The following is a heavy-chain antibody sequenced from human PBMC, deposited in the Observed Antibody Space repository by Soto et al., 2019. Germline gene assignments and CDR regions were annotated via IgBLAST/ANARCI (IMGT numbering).Heavy chain of an antibody. Sequence: EVQLVESGGGLVQPGGSLRLSCAASGFSFSSYWMSWVHQAPGKGLEWVANIKQDGSETDYVQSVKGRFTISRDNARNSLYLQLNSLRVEDTAVYYCAREGEPYSSGCRKCGAYDFWGQGNLVAVSS. V-gene: IGHV3-7*01. D-gene: IGHD6-19*01. CDR2: IKQDGSET. CDR1: GFSFSSYW. J-gene: IGHJ4*02. CDR3: AREGEPYSSGCRKCGAYDF.